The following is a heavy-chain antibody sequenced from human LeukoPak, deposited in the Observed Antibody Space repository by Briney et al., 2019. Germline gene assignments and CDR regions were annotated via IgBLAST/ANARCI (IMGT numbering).Heavy chain of an antibody. CDR3: ARYKQWLVHEYFDY. Sequence: PSETLSLTCTVSGGSISSSSYYWGWIRQPPGKGQEWIGSIYYSGSTYYNPSLKSRVTISVDTSKNQFSLKLSSVTAADTAVYYCARYKQWLVHEYFDYWGQGTLATVSS. CDR2: IYYSGST. CDR1: GGSISSSSYY. V-gene: IGHV4-39*07. J-gene: IGHJ4*02. D-gene: IGHD6-19*01.